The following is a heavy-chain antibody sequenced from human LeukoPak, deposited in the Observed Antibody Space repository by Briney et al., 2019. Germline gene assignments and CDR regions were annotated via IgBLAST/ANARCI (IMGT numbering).Heavy chain of an antibody. V-gene: IGHV4-59*01. CDR2: IYYSGNT. CDR1: GGSISNYY. J-gene: IGHJ4*02. CDR3: ARVRYCSTNRCYDREFDN. D-gene: IGHD2-2*01. Sequence: SETLSLTCTVSGGSISNYYWSWIRQPPGKGLEWIGYIYYSGNTNYNPSLKSRVTISVDTSKNQFSLKMNSVTAADTAVYYCARVRYCSTNRCYDREFDNWGQGTLVTVSS.